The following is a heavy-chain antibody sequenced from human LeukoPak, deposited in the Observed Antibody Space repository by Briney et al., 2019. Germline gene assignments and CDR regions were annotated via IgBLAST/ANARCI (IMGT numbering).Heavy chain of an antibody. J-gene: IGHJ4*02. D-gene: IGHD3-10*01. V-gene: IGHV1-2*02. CDR1: GYTFTGYY. CDR2: INPNSGDT. Sequence: ASVKVSCKASGYTFTGYYMHWVRQAPGQGLEWMGWINPNSGDTDYAQKFQGRVTMTRDTAINTAHLELSSLKSDDTAIYYCAREGGQYFYGSGEARFDYWGQGSLVTVSS. CDR3: AREGGQYFYGSGEARFDY.